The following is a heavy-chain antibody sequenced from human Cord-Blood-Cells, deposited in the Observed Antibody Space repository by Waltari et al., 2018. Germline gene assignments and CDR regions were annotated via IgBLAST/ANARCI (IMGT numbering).Heavy chain of an antibody. Sequence: EVQLVESGGGLVQPGGSLRLSCAASGFTFRSYWMSWVRQAPGQGLVANIKQDGREKYYVDSVKGRFTISRDNAKNSLYLQMNSLRAEDTAVYYCARDHGSYTIFGVVIIPDYWGQGTLVTVSS. CDR3: ARDHGSYTIFGVVIIPDY. CDR2: IKQDGREK. D-gene: IGHD3-3*01. CDR1: GFTFRSYW. J-gene: IGHJ4*02. V-gene: IGHV3-7*01.